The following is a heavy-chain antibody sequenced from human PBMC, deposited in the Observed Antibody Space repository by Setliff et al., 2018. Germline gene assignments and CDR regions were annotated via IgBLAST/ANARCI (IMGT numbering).Heavy chain of an antibody. V-gene: IGHV4-30-4*08. CDR3: ARTGSARWYVPDY. D-gene: IGHD2-2*01. Sequence: PSETLSLTCSVSGDSINSGDYFWSWIRQTPGMGLEWIGYISHSGHTYYNPSLKSRVSISADTSKNQFSLKLSSVTAADTAVYYCARTGSARWYVPDYWGQGTLVTVSS. CDR2: ISHSGHT. CDR1: GDSINSGDYF. J-gene: IGHJ4*02.